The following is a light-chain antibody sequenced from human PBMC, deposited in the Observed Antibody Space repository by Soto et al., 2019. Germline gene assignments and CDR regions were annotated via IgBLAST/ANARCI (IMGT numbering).Light chain of an antibody. V-gene: IGKV1-27*01. J-gene: IGKJ1*01. CDR3: QKYNSAPRT. CDR2: AAS. Sequence: DIQMTHSLSSLSASVGDRVTITCRASQGISNYLAWYQQKPGKVPQLLIFAASTLQSGVPSRFSGSGSGTDFTLTISSMQPEDAATYYCQKYNSAPRTFGQGTKVDIK. CDR1: QGISNY.